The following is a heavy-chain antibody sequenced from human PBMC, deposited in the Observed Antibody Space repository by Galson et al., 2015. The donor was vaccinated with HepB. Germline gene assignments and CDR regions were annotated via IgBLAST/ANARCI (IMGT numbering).Heavy chain of an antibody. CDR1: GFTFSSYA. CDR2: ISGSGGST. D-gene: IGHD4-11*01. CDR3: AKDPKLDYSNEGFDY. J-gene: IGHJ4*02. V-gene: IGHV3-23*01. Sequence: SLRLSCAASGFTFSSYAMSWVRQAPGKGLEWVSAISGSGGSTYYADSVKGRFTISRDNSKNTLYLQMNSLRAEDTAVYYCAKDPKLDYSNEGFDYWGQGTLVTVSS.